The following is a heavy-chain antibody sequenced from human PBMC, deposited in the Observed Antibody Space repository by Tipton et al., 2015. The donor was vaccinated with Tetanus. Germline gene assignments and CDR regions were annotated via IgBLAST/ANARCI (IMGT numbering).Heavy chain of an antibody. D-gene: IGHD5-18*01. CDR2: INPNSGGT. CDR3: ARGRYSYGHQTDY. J-gene: IGHJ4*02. V-gene: IGHV1-2*02. Sequence: QLVQSGAEVKKPGASVKVSCKASGYTFTGYYMHWVRQAPGQGLEWMGWINPNSGGTNYAQKFQGRVTMTRDTSISTAYMELSSLRSEDTAVYYCARGRYSYGHQTDYWGQGTLVTVSS. CDR1: GYTFTGYY.